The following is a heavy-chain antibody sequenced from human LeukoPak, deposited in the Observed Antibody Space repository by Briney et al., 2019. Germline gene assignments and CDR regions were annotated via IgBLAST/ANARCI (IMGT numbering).Heavy chain of an antibody. CDR3: ARDPRYYYGSGRPY. Sequence: SETLSLTCTVSGGSISSYYWSWIRQPPGKGLEWIGYIYYSGSTNYNPSLKSRVTISVDTSKNQFSLKLSSVTAADTAVYYCARDPRYYYGSGRPYWGQGTLVTVSS. D-gene: IGHD3-10*01. J-gene: IGHJ4*02. V-gene: IGHV4-59*12. CDR2: IYYSGST. CDR1: GGSISSYY.